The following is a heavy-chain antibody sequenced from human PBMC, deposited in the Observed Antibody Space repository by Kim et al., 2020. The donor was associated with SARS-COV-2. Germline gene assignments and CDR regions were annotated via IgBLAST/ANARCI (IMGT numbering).Heavy chain of an antibody. J-gene: IGHJ4*02. Sequence: GGSLRLSCAASGFTFSSYAMHWVRQAPGKGLEWVAVISYDGSNKYYADSVKGRFTISRDNSKNTLYLQMNSMRAEDTAVYYCARDQVAAPLLDYWGQGT. CDR2: ISYDGSNK. CDR1: GFTFSSYA. CDR3: ARDQVAAPLLDY. V-gene: IGHV3-30*04. D-gene: IGHD6-25*01.